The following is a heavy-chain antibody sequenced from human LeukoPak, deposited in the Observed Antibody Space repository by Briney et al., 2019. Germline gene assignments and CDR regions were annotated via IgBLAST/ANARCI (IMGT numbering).Heavy chain of an antibody. CDR3: AKDLDIVATITGN. D-gene: IGHD5-12*01. V-gene: IGHV3-23*01. CDR1: GFTFSSYA. J-gene: IGHJ4*02. Sequence: PGGSLRLSCAASGFTFSSYAMSWVRQAPGKGREWVSGVSGSGGNTNYADSVKGRFTISRDNSKNTLYLQMNSLRAEDTAVYYCAKDLDIVATITGNWGQGTLVTVSS. CDR2: VSGSGGNT.